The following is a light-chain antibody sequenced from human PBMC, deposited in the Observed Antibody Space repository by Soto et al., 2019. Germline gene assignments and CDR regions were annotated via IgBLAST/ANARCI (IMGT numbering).Light chain of an antibody. CDR3: LLSYSGARPV. CDR2: DTS. Sequence: QAVVTQEPSLTVSPGGTVTLTCCSNTGTVTDSHYPYWFQQKPGQAPRTLIFDTSDKHSWTPARFSGSLLGGKAALTLSGAQPEYEAEYYFLLSYSGARPVFGGGTKLTVL. J-gene: IGLJ2*01. CDR1: TGTVTDSHY. V-gene: IGLV7-46*01.